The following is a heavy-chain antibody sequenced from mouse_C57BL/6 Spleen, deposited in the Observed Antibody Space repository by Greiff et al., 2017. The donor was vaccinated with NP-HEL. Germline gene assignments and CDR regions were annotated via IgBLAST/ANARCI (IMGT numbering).Heavy chain of an antibody. V-gene: IGHV1-64*01. CDR2: IHPNSGST. CDR3: ASPYYYGSSYNAMDD. Sequence: QVQLQQPGAELVKPGASVKLSCKASGYTFTSYWMHWVKQRPGQGLEWIGMIHPNSGSTNYNEKFKSKATLTVDKSSSTAYMQLSSLTSEDSAVYYCASPYYYGSSYNAMDDWGQGTSVTVSS. J-gene: IGHJ4*01. D-gene: IGHD1-1*01. CDR1: GYTFTSYW.